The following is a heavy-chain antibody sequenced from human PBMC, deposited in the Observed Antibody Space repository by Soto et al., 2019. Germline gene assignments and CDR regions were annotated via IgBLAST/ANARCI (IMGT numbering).Heavy chain of an antibody. V-gene: IGHV1-18*04. J-gene: IGHJ4*02. CDR2: VSEYNRNT. Sequence: QVRLVQSGLEVKKPGASVRLSCKTSGYTFTNYGVTWVRQAPGQGLEWMGWVSEYNRNTNYAQKFEDRVIMTTDTSTSTAYLELTNLKSDDTAVYYGARERQWEPLLYWGEGTLVTVS. CDR3: ARERQWEPLLY. CDR1: GYTFTNYG. D-gene: IGHD1-26*01.